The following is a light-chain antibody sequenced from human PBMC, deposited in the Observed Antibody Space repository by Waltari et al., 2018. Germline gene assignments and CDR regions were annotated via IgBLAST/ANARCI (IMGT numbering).Light chain of an antibody. CDR3: CSYAGRYTNYV. CDR1: RSDVGAYDV. J-gene: IGLJ1*01. CDR2: DVT. V-gene: IGLV2-11*01. Sequence: QSALTQPRSVSGSPGQSVTISCTGTRSDVGAYDVVPWYQQRPGKAPKPIIYDVTGLPSGVPDRFSGSKSDNKASLTISGLQADDEADYYCCSYAGRYTNYVFGSGTKVTVL.